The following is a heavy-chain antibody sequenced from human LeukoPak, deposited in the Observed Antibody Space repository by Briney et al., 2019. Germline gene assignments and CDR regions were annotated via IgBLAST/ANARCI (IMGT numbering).Heavy chain of an antibody. CDR3: ARDLYYYDSSGYSDRNYFDY. J-gene: IGHJ4*02. Sequence: SETLSLTCAVSGDSISSDKWWSWVRQPPGKGLEWIGEIYHSGSTNYNPSLKSRVTISVDKSKNQFSLKLSSVTAADTAVYYCARDLYYYDSSGYSDRNYFDYWGQGTLVTVSS. CDR1: GDSISSDKW. V-gene: IGHV4-4*02. D-gene: IGHD3-22*01. CDR2: IYHSGST.